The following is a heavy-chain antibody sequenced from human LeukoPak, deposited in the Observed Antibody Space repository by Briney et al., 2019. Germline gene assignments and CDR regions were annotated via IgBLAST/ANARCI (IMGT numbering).Heavy chain of an antibody. J-gene: IGHJ3*02. CDR3: ARRGYYSYDAFDI. CDR1: GYSFTNYW. D-gene: IGHD3-22*01. CDR2: IYPGDSNT. V-gene: IGHV5-51*01. Sequence: PGESLKISCKGSGYSFTNYWIGWVRQMPGKGLEWMGIIYPGDSNTKYSPSFQGQVTISADKSINTAYLQWSSLKASDTAMYYCARRGYYSYDAFDIWGQGTMVTVSS.